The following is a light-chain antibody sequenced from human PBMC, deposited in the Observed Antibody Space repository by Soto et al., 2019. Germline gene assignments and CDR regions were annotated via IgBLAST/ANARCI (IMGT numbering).Light chain of an antibody. CDR3: QQRSNWPQIT. V-gene: IGKV3-11*01. CDR1: QSVSKY. J-gene: IGKJ4*01. Sequence: EIVLTQSPATLSLSPGERATLSCRASQSVSKYLAWYQQKPGQAPRLLIHDASHRATGIPARFSGSGSGTDFTLTISSLEAEDFGVYYCQQRSNWPQITFGGGTKVEIK. CDR2: DAS.